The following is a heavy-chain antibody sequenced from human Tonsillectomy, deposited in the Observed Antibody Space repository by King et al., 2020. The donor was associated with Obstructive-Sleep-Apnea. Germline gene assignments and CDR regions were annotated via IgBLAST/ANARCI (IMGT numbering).Heavy chain of an antibody. J-gene: IGHJ5*02. CDR1: GGSISSSKW. CDR2: ISPSGTT. V-gene: IGHV4-4*02. Sequence: QLQESGPGLVRPSGTLSLTCAVSGGSISSSKWWSWVRQPPRSRPEWIGEISPSGTTNYNVSLNSRGIISVDKSKNQFSLRLNALTAADTAIYYCARGNGWGSSSDWFDPWGQGILVTVSS. D-gene: IGHD3-10*01. CDR3: ARGNGWGSSSDWFDP.